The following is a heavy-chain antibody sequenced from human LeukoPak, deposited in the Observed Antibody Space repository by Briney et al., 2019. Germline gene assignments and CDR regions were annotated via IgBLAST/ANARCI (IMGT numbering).Heavy chain of an antibody. CDR2: ISYDGSNK. D-gene: IGHD3-22*01. CDR3: ARDLDVGSSGYLGPHDAFDI. V-gene: IGHV3-30*04. Sequence: GGSLRLSCAASGFTFSSYAMHWVRQAPGKGLEWVAVISYDGSNKYYADSVKGRFTISRDNSKNTLYLQMNSLRAEDTAVYYCARDLDVGSSGYLGPHDAFDIWGQGTMVTVSS. J-gene: IGHJ3*02. CDR1: GFTFSSYA.